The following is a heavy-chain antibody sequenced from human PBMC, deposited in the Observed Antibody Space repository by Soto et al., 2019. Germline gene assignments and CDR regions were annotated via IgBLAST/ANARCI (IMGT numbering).Heavy chain of an antibody. V-gene: IGHV3-23*01. D-gene: IGHD1-26*01. CDR3: AKLVTWSYYSTYYFDY. Sequence: EVQLLESGGGLVQPGGSLRLSCAASGFTFSSYAMSWVRQAPGKGLEWVSTISGSGGSTYYADSVKGRFTISRDNSKNSLYLQMNSLRAEDTAVYYCAKLVTWSYYSTYYFDYWGQGTLVTVSS. CDR2: ISGSGGST. CDR1: GFTFSSYA. J-gene: IGHJ4*02.